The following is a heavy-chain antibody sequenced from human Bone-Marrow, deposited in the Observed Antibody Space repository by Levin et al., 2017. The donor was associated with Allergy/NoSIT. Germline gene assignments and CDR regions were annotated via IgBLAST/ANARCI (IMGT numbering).Heavy chain of an antibody. D-gene: IGHD3-10*01. J-gene: IGHJ3*02. Sequence: GSLRLSCTIYGGSLSGYSWTWIRQSPGQGLEWIGEIDQSGSTNYSPSLRSRVTISLDTSKNQFSLTVNSVTAADTAVYYCARRESGSQYGWDIWGQGTMVTVSS. CDR1: GGSLSGYS. CDR3: ARRESGSQYGWDI. CDR2: IDQSGST. V-gene: IGHV4-34*01.